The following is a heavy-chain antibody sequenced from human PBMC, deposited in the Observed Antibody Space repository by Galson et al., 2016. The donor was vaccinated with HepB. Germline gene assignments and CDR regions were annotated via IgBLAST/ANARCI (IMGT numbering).Heavy chain of an antibody. V-gene: IGHV3-53*01. CDR2: IYSGGSR. J-gene: IGHJ4*02. CDR3: ARPSSGIHNY. Sequence: SLRLSCAVSGFTVSNNYMAWVRQAPGKGLELVSLIYSGGSRCYADSVKGRFTISRDNSNNTLYLQMDSLRAEDTAVYYCARPSSGIHNYWGQGTLVTVSA. D-gene: IGHD1-26*01. CDR1: GFTVSNNY.